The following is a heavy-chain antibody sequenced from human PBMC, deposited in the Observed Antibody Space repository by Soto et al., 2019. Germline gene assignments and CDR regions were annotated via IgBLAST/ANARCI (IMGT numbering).Heavy chain of an antibody. CDR1: GFIFENYV. CDR2: ISGSGGGT. J-gene: IGHJ6*03. V-gene: IGHV3-23*01. CDR3: AKQTRMGPHFYYYYMDV. D-gene: IGHD2-8*01. Sequence: GGSLRLSCAASGFIFENYVLTWVRQAPGKGLEWVSTISGSGGGTYYADSAKGRFTISRDNSKNTLSLQMNSLRAEDTAVYYCAKQTRMGPHFYYYYMDVWGKGTTVTVSS.